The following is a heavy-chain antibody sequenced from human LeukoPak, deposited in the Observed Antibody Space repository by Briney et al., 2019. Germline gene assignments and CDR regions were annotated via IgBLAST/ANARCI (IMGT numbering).Heavy chain of an antibody. V-gene: IGHV1-69*05. Sequence: GSSVKVSCKASGGTFSSYAISWVRQAPGQGLEWMGRIIPIFGTANYAQKFQGRVTITTDESTSTAYMELSSLGSEDTAVYYCARDRSVEGRYYYDSNGLHYFDYWGQGTLVTVSS. D-gene: IGHD3-22*01. CDR3: ARDRSVEGRYYYDSNGLHYFDY. CDR1: GGTFSSYA. CDR2: IIPIFGTA. J-gene: IGHJ4*02.